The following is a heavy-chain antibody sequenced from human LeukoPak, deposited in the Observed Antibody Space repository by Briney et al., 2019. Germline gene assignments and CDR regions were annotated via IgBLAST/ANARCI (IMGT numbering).Heavy chain of an antibody. V-gene: IGHV3-23*01. J-gene: IGHJ6*02. CDR1: GFTFSSYA. Sequence: GGSLRLSCAASGFTFSSYAMSWVRQAPGKGLEWVSAISGSGGSTYYADSVKGRFTISRDNSNNTLYLQMNSLRAEDTAVYYCAKDIWFGELYYYGMDVWGQGTTVTVSS. D-gene: IGHD3-10*01. CDR2: ISGSGGST. CDR3: AKDIWFGELYYYGMDV.